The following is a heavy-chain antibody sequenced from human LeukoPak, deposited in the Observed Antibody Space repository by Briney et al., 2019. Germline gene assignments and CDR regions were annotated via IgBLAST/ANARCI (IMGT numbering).Heavy chain of an antibody. CDR3: ARDFGVVIPDAFDI. J-gene: IGHJ3*02. Sequence: SETLSLTCTVSGGSISSYYWSWIRQPPGKGLEWIGYIYYSGSTNYNPSLKSRVTISVDTSKNQFSLKLSSVTAADTAVYYCARDFGVVIPDAFDIWGQGTMVTVS. CDR1: GGSISSYY. D-gene: IGHD3-3*01. CDR2: IYYSGST. V-gene: IGHV4-59*01.